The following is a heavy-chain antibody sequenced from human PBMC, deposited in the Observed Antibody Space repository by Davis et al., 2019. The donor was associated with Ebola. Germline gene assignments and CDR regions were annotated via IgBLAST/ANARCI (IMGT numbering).Heavy chain of an antibody. D-gene: IGHD1-1*01. Sequence: GESLKISCAASGFTFSSYDMHWVRQATGKGLEWVSAIGTAGDPYYPGSVKGRFTISRENAKNSLYLQMNSLRAGDTAVYYCARGNWNDVGYWYFDLWGRGTLVTVSS. J-gene: IGHJ2*01. CDR2: IGTAGDP. V-gene: IGHV3-13*05. CDR3: ARGNWNDVGYWYFDL. CDR1: GFTFSSYD.